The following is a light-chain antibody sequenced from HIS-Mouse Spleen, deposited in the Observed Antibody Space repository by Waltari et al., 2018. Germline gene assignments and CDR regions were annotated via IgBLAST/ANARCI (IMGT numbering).Light chain of an antibody. Sequence: QSVLTQPPSASGTPGQRVTISCSGSSSNIGSNTVTWYQQLPGTAPKLLIYSNNQRPSGVPDRLSGSKSGTSASLAISGLQSEDEADYYCAAWDDSLNGYVFGTGTKVTVL. J-gene: IGLJ1*01. V-gene: IGLV1-44*01. CDR2: SNN. CDR1: SSNIGSNT. CDR3: AAWDDSLNGYV.